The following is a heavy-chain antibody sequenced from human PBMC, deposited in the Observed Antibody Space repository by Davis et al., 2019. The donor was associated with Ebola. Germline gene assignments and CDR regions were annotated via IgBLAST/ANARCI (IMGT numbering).Heavy chain of an antibody. CDR3: ASGPILCSGGSCYSDYGMDV. J-gene: IGHJ6*04. CDR1: GGSFSSYY. CDR2: IYYSGST. V-gene: IGHV4-59*08. Sequence: SETLSLTCAVYGGSFSSYYWSWIRQPPGKGLEWIGYIYYSGSTNYNPSLKSRVTISVDTSKNQFSLKLSSVTAADTAVYFCASGPILCSGGSCYSDYGMDVWGKGTTVTVSS. D-gene: IGHD2-15*01.